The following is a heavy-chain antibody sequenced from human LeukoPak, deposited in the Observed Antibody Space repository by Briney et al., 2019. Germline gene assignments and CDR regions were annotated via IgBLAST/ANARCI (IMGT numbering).Heavy chain of an antibody. D-gene: IGHD5-18*01. Sequence: ASVKVSCMVSGYTFTDYYMHWVQQAPGKGLEWMGLVDPEDGETIYAEKLQGRVTITADTSTDTAYMELSSLRSEDTAVYYCATEYGYSYPRGLIGYWGQGTLVTVSS. CDR2: VDPEDGET. J-gene: IGHJ4*02. CDR1: GYTFTDYY. V-gene: IGHV1-69-2*01. CDR3: ATEYGYSYPRGLIGY.